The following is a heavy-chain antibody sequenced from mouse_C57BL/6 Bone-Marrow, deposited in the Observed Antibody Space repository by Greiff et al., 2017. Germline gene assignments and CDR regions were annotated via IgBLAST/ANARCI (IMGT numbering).Heavy chain of an antibody. CDR3: ARHYDYDSFAY. J-gene: IGHJ3*01. CDR2: ISSGGSYT. Sequence: DVMLVESGGDLVKPGGSLKLSCAASGFTFSSYGMSWVRQTPDKRLEWVATISSGGSYTYYPDSVKGRFTISRDNAKNTLYLQMSSLKSEDTAMYYCARHYDYDSFAYWGQGTLVTVSA. V-gene: IGHV5-6*02. D-gene: IGHD2-4*01. CDR1: GFTFSSYG.